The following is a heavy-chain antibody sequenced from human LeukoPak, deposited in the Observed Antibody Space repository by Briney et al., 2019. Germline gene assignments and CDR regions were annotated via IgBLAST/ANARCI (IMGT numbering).Heavy chain of an antibody. V-gene: IGHV3-30*02. D-gene: IGHD2-2*01. Sequence: QSGGSLRLSCAASGFTFSSYGMHWVRQAPGKGLEWVAFIRYDGSNKYYADSVKGRFTISRDNSKNTLYLQMNSLRAEDTAVYYCAKESATRVPAAIQIPYYYYMDVWGKGTTVTISS. CDR2: IRYDGSNK. CDR1: GFTFSSYG. J-gene: IGHJ6*03. CDR3: AKESATRVPAAIQIPYYYYMDV.